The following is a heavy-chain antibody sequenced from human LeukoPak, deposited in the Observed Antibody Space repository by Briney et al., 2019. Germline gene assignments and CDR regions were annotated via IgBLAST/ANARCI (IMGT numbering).Heavy chain of an antibody. Sequence: KPSETLSLTCTVSGGSISSYYWSWIRQPPGKGLEWIGYIYYSGSTNYNPSLKSRVTISVDTSKNQFSLKLSSVTAADTAVYYCARHYTMSLDAFDIWGQGTMVTVSS. CDR2: IYYSGST. V-gene: IGHV4-59*08. CDR3: ARHYTMSLDAFDI. D-gene: IGHD3-10*02. CDR1: GGSISSYY. J-gene: IGHJ3*02.